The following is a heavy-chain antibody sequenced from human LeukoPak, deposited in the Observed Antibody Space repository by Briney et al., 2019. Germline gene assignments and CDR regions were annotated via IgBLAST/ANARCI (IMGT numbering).Heavy chain of an antibody. Sequence: SETLSLTCTVSGGSISSSSYYWGWIRQPAGKGLEWIGRIYTSGSTNYNPSLKSRVTMSVDTSKNQFSLKLSSVTAADTAVYYCAREGIAAARSNWFDPWGQGTLVTVSS. CDR2: IYTSGST. V-gene: IGHV4-61*02. J-gene: IGHJ5*02. D-gene: IGHD6-13*01. CDR1: GGSISSSSYY. CDR3: AREGIAAARSNWFDP.